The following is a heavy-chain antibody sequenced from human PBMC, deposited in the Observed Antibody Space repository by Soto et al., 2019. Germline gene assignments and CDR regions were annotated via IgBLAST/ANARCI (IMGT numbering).Heavy chain of an antibody. V-gene: IGHV4-34*01. D-gene: IGHD6-19*01. CDR3: ARGNSSGWASRGPFYNWFDP. CDR1: GGSFSGYY. Sequence: PSETLSLTCAVYGGSFSGYYWSWIRQPPGKGLEWIGEINHSGSTNYNPSLKSRVTISVDTSKNQFSLKLSSVTAADTAVYYCARGNSSGWASRGPFYNWFDPWGQGTLVTVSS. J-gene: IGHJ5*02. CDR2: INHSGST.